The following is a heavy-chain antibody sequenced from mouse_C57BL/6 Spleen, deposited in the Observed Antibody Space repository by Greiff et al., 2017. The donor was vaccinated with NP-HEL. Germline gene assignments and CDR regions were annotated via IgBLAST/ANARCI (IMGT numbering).Heavy chain of an antibody. J-gene: IGHJ4*01. CDR1: GYAFSSSW. D-gene: IGHD2-5*01. CDR2: IYPGDGDT. V-gene: IGHV1-82*01. CDR3: ARPSNYGAMDY. Sequence: VQLQQSGPELVKPGASVKISCKASGYAFSSSWMNWVKQRPGKGLEWIGRIYPGDGDTNYNGKFKGKATLTADKSSSTAYMQLSSLTSEDSAVYCCARPSNYGAMDYWGQGTSVTVSS.